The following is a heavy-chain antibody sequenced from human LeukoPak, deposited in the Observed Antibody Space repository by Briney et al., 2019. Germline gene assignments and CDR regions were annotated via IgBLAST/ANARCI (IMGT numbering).Heavy chain of an antibody. J-gene: IGHJ3*02. CDR1: GGSISSSSYY. Sequence: PSETLSLTCTVSGGSISSSSYYWGWIRQPPGKGLEWIGSIYYSGSTYYNPSLKSRVTISVDTSKNQFSLKLSSVTAADTAVYYCARLPPTPLPLFESWGQGTMVTVSS. CDR2: IYYSGST. CDR3: ARLPPTPLPLFES. V-gene: IGHV4-39*01.